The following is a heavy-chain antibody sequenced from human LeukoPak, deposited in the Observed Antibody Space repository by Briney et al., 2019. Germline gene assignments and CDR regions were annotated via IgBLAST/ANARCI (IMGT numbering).Heavy chain of an antibody. CDR2: IWSTGTTG. CDR1: GYTFSDHG. D-gene: IGHD3-9*01. Sequence: GGSLRLSCVASGYTFSDHGMHWVRQAPGKGLEWVTMIWSTGTTGFYADSVKGRFTISRDNSKNTLYLQMNSLRAEDTAVYYCAKARRYYDILTGYYFDYWGQGTLVTVSS. J-gene: IGHJ4*02. V-gene: IGHV3-33*06. CDR3: AKARRYYDILTGYYFDY.